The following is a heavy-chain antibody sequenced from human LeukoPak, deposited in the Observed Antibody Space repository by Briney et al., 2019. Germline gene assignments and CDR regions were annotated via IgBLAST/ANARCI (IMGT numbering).Heavy chain of an antibody. Sequence: SETLSLTCTVSGGSISSSSYYWGWIRQPPGKGLEWIGSIYYSGSTYYNPSLKSRVTISVDASKNQFSLKLSSVTAADTAVYYCASLEPYSSSWSYYFDYWGQGTLVTVSS. V-gene: IGHV4-39*07. D-gene: IGHD6-13*01. CDR1: GGSISSSSYY. CDR3: ASLEPYSSSWSYYFDY. CDR2: IYYSGST. J-gene: IGHJ4*02.